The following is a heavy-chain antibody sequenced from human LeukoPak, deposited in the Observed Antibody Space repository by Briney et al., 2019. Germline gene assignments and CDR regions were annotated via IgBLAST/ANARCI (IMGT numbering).Heavy chain of an antibody. CDR1: GATFSSHS. J-gene: IGHJ4*02. CDR2: IIPLFGRA. CDR3: ASVGYYDSSGYYTLDY. Sequence: ASVKVSCKASGATFSSHSISWVRQAPGQGLEWVGGIIPLFGRANYAQKFQGRVTISADISTNTVYMDLTQMRFEDSAVYYCASVGYYDSSGYYTLDYWGQGTLVTVSS. V-gene: IGHV1-69*06. D-gene: IGHD3-22*01.